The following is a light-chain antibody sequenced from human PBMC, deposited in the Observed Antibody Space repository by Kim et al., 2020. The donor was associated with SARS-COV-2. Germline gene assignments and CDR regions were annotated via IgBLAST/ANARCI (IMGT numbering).Light chain of an antibody. CDR3: CSYAGSSTYV. V-gene: IGLV2-23*02. J-gene: IGLJ1*01. CDR2: EVT. Sequence: QSALTQPASVSGSPGQSITISCTGTSSDVGNYNLVSWYQQFPGKAPKLMIYEVTKRPSGVSNRFSGSKSGNTASLTISGLQAEDDADYYCCSYAGSSTYVFGSGTKVTVL. CDR1: SSDVGNYNL.